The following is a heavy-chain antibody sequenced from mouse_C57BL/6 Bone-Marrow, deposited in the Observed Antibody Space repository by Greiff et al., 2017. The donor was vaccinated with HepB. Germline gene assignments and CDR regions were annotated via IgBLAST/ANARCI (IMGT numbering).Heavy chain of an antibody. CDR2: ISSGGSYT. D-gene: IGHD1-1*01. CDR3: APYYYGSPWFAY. CDR1: GFTFSSYG. Sequence: EVQLVESGGDLVKPGGSLKLSCAASGFTFSSYGMSWVRPTPDKRLEWVATISSGGSYTYYPDSVKGRFTISRDNAKNTLYLQRSSLKSEDTAMYYCAPYYYGSPWFAYWGQGTLVTVSA. V-gene: IGHV5-6*01. J-gene: IGHJ3*01.